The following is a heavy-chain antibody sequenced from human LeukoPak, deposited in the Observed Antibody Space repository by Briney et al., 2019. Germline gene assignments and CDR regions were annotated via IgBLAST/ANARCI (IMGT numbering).Heavy chain of an antibody. J-gene: IGHJ4*02. Sequence: ASVKVSCKASGYTFNSFGISWVRQAPGQGLEWMGWTSAYNDKTIYVQNRQGRVTMTTDTSTSTVYMELRNLRSDDTGVYYCAREYCSSSRCYNPDFWGQGTLVTVSS. CDR1: GYTFNSFG. CDR2: TSAYNDKT. V-gene: IGHV1-18*01. D-gene: IGHD2-2*02. CDR3: AREYCSSSRCYNPDF.